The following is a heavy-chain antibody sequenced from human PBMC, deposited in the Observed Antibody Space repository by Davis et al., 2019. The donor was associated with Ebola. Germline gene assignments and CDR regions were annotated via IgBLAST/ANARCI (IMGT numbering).Heavy chain of an antibody. CDR1: GNSFTSHW. D-gene: IGHD2-8*02. V-gene: IGHV5-51*01. Sequence: KVSCKDSGNSFTSHWIGWVRQMPGKGLEWMGIIYPGDSDTRYSPSFRGQVIISADKSMKTAFLQWSSLKASDSGMYYCASLRRTITGMDDGFDIWGEGTMVTVSS. J-gene: IGHJ3*02. CDR2: IYPGDSDT. CDR3: ASLRRTITGMDDGFDI.